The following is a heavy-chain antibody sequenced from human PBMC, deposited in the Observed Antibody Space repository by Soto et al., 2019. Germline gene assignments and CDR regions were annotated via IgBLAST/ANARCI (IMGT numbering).Heavy chain of an antibody. Sequence: QVQLQESGPGLVKPSGTLSLTCAVSGGSISSSNWWSWVRQPPGQGLEWIGEIYHSGSTTYNPSRISRVTISVYKSKNQFSGKLSSVTAADTAVYYVAEITGVVFDYWGQGTLVTVSS. V-gene: IGHV4-4*02. J-gene: IGHJ4*02. D-gene: IGHD3-16*01. CDR3: AEITGVVFDY. CDR2: IYHSGST. CDR1: GGSISSSNW.